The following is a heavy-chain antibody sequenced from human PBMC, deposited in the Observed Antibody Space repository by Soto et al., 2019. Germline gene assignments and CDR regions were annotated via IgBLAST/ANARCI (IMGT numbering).Heavy chain of an antibody. CDR3: ARGGPLYSGYGIPFDY. CDR1: GFTFSNYA. CDR2: IAYDGSNK. V-gene: IGHV3-30-3*01. J-gene: IGHJ4*02. Sequence: GGSLRLSCAASGFTFSNYAMHWVRQAPGKGLEWVALIAYDGSNKYYADSVKGRFTISRDNSKNTLDLQMDSLRVEDMAVYYCARGGPLYSGYGIPFDYWGQGTLVTVSS. D-gene: IGHD5-12*01.